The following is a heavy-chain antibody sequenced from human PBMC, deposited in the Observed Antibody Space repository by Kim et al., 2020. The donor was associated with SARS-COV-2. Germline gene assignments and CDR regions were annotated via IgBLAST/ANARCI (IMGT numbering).Heavy chain of an antibody. Sequence: SETLSLTCAVYGGSFSGYYWSWIRQPPGTGLEWIGEINHSGSTNYHPSLKRRVPISVDTSKNQFSLKLSSVTAADTAVYYCARVGRSYSGSYYHYYYGMDVWGQGTTVTVSS. CDR3: ARVGRSYSGSYYHYYYGMDV. CDR2: INHSGST. V-gene: IGHV4-34*01. J-gene: IGHJ6*02. D-gene: IGHD1-26*01. CDR1: GGSFSGYY.